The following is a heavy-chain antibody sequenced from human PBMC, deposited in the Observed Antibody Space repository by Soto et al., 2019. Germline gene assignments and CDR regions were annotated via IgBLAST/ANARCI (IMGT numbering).Heavy chain of an antibody. Sequence: GPVLVKPTEPLTLPCTVSGISLSHARVGVSWIRQPPGKALEWLADIFSSDEKSYSACLRSMLTLSKDTSRSQVVLTMANLDPVDTATYCCARAIARPAYGASTRCYELEYWGQGMMVTVSS. CDR1: GISLSHARVG. J-gene: IGHJ4*02. CDR2: IFSSDEK. D-gene: IGHD2-2*01. CDR3: ARAIARPAYGASTRCYELEY. V-gene: IGHV2-26*01.